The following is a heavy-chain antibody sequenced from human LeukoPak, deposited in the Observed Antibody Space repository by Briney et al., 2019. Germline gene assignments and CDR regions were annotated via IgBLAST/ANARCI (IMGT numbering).Heavy chain of an antibody. J-gene: IGHJ6*02. CDR1: GGSLSGYY. V-gene: IGHV4-34*01. Sequence: PSETLSLTCAVYGGSLSGYYWSWIRQPPGKGLEWIGEINLSGSTNYNPSLKSRVTISVDTSKNQFSLKLSSVTAADTAVYYCASGQYGMDVWGQGTTVTVSS. CDR3: ASGQYGMDV. CDR2: INLSGST.